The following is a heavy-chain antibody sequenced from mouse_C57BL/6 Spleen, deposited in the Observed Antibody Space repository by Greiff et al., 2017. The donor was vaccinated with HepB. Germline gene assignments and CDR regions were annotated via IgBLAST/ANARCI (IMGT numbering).Heavy chain of an antibody. Sequence: VQLQQPGAELVMPGASVKLSCKASGYTFTSYWMHWVKQRPGQGLEWIGEIDPSDSYTNYNQKFKGKSTLTVDKSSSTAYMQLSSLTSEDSAVYYCASYYSGSRRYFDYWGQGTTLTVSS. CDR2: IDPSDSYT. D-gene: IGHD1-1*01. CDR1: GYTFTSYW. V-gene: IGHV1-69*01. CDR3: ASYYSGSRRYFDY. J-gene: IGHJ2*01.